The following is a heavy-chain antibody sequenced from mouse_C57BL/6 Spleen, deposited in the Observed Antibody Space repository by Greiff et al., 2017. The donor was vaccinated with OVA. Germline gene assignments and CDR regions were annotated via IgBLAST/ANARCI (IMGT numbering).Heavy chain of an antibody. Sequence: VQLQQPGAELVQPGASVKLSCKASGYTFTSYWMQWVKQRPGQGLEWIGEIDPSASYTNYNQKFKGKATLTVDTSSSTAYMQLSSLTSEDAAVYYCARRGGYAMDYWGQGTSVTVSS. CDR3: ARRGGYAMDY. J-gene: IGHJ4*01. V-gene: IGHV1-50*01. CDR2: IDPSASYT. CDR1: GYTFTSYW.